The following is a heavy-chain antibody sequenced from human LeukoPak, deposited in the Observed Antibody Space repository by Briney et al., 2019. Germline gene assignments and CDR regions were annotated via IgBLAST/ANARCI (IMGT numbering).Heavy chain of an antibody. CDR1: GFTFSDYY. D-gene: IGHD1-14*01. CDR2: ISGSGGST. J-gene: IGHJ3*02. V-gene: IGHV3-23*01. CDR3: ARGIAKTTLNAFDI. Sequence: GGSLRLSCAASGFTFSDYYMSWIRQAPGKGLEWVSVISGSGGSTYYADSVKGRFTISRDNSKNTLYLQMNSLRPEDTAVYYCARGIAKTTLNAFDIWGQGTVVTVSS.